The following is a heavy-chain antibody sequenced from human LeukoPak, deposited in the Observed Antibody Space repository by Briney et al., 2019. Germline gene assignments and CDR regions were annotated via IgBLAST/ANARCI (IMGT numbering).Heavy chain of an antibody. D-gene: IGHD3-10*01. CDR3: ARALPDFGTYYYGSGARRGMDV. V-gene: IGHV1-18*01. CDR1: GYTFTSYG. CDR2: ISAYNGNT. J-gene: IGHJ6*02. Sequence: ASVKVSCKASGYTFTSYGISWVRQAPGQGLEWMGWISAYNGNTNYAQKLQGRVTMTTDTSTSTAYMELRSLRAEDTALYYCARALPDFGTYYYGSGARRGMDVWGQGTTVTVSS.